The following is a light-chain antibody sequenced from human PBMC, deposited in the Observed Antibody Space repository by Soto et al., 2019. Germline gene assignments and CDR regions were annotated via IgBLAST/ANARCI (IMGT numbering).Light chain of an antibody. CDR2: AES. CDR1: QGISSY. V-gene: IGKV1-9*01. J-gene: IGKJ4*01. CDR3: QQLNSYPLT. Sequence: DIQLTQSPSFLSASVGDRVTITCRASQGISSYFAWYQQKPGKAPKLLIYAESTLKSGVTSRFSGSGSGTEFTLTLSSLEPEDIATNCCQQLNSYPLTFGGGTKVEIK.